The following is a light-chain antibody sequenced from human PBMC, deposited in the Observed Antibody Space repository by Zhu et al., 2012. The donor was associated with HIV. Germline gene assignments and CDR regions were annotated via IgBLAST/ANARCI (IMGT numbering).Light chain of an antibody. CDR2: DAS. CDR1: QSVDSH. V-gene: IGKV3-15*01. J-gene: IGKJ1*01. Sequence: EIVMTQYPATLSVSPGERATLYCRASQSVDSHLAWYQQKPGQAPRLLIYDASTRATDIPARFSGSGSGTEFTLTISSMQSEDFALYYCQQYSHWPARTFGQGTKVEIK. CDR3: QQYSHWPART.